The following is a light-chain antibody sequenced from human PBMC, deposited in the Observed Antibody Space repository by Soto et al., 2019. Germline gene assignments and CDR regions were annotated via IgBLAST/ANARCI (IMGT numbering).Light chain of an antibody. CDR1: QYINTR. V-gene: IGKV3D-15*01. Sequence: EIVLTQSPATLSSFPGDRVTLSCRASQYINTRLAWYQHRPGQAPRLLIYQTSIRAAGIPARFSASGFGTDFTLTISSLQSEDFAEYHCQQYNNWPQTFGQGTKVDIK. CDR2: QTS. CDR3: QQYNNWPQT. J-gene: IGKJ1*01.